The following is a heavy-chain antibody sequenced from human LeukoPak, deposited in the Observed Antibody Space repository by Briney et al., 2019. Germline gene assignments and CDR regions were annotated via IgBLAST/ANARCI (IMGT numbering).Heavy chain of an antibody. CDR3: ASSSIAARRKIDY. D-gene: IGHD6-6*01. Sequence: SETLSLTCAVYGGSFSGYNWSWIRQPPGKGLEWIGEINHSGSTNYNPSLKSRVTISVDTSKNQFSLKLSSVTAADTAVYYCASSSIAARRKIDYWGQGTLVTVSS. CDR1: GGSFSGYN. J-gene: IGHJ4*02. CDR2: INHSGST. V-gene: IGHV4-34*01.